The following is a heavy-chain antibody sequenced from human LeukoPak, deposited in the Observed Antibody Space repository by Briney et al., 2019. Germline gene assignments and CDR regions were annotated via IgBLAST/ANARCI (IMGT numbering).Heavy chain of an antibody. D-gene: IGHD6-13*01. V-gene: IGHV4-59*08. J-gene: IGHJ5*02. CDR3: ARLLHDGYRSNWFDP. Sequence: SETLSLTCTVSGGSISSYYWSWIRQPPGKGLEWIGYIYYSGSTNYNPSLKSRVTISVDTSKNQFSLKLSSVTAADTAVYYCARLLHDGYRSNWFDPWGQGTLVTVSS. CDR2: IYYSGST. CDR1: GGSISSYY.